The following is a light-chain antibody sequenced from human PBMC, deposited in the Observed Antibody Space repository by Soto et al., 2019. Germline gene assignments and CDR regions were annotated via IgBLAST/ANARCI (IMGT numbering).Light chain of an antibody. J-gene: IGLJ1*01. CDR3: FSFTTTSTHV. CDR2: EVN. CDR1: SSDIGAYDY. Sequence: QSALTQPPSLSGSPGQSITISCTGTSSDIGAYDYVSWFQQHPGKAPKLMISEVNNRPSGVSNRFSGSKSGNTAYLTFSGLQVEDEAESFCFSFTTTSTHVFGTGTKVTVL. V-gene: IGLV2-14*01.